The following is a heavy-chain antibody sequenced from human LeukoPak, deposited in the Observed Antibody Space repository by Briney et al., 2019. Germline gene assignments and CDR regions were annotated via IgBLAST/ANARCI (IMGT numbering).Heavy chain of an antibody. V-gene: IGHV4-39*01. CDR3: ARRSTYATTGSDY. CDR1: GGSISSSTYY. J-gene: IGHJ4*02. D-gene: IGHD1-1*01. Sequence: SETLSLTCTVSGGSISSSTYYWGWIRQPPGKGLEWIGTIYYSGTTYYNPSLESRVTISVGTSKNQFSLRLSSVTAADTAVYYCARRSTYATTGSDYWGQGTLVTVSS. CDR2: IYYSGTT.